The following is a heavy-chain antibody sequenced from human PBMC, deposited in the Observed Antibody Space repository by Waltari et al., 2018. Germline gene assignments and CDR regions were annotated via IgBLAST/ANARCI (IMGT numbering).Heavy chain of an antibody. CDR3: ATGAGVAATDWYYYYGMDV. V-gene: IGHV1-69*08. CDR2: IIPIFGTA. D-gene: IGHD2-15*01. Sequence: QVQLVQSGAEVKKPGSSVKVSCKASGGTFSSYAINWVRQAPGPGLEWMGRIIPIFGTANYAQKFQGRVTITADKSTSTAYMELSSLRSEDTAVYYCATGAGVAATDWYYYYGMDVWGQGTTVTVSS. J-gene: IGHJ6*02. CDR1: GGTFSSYA.